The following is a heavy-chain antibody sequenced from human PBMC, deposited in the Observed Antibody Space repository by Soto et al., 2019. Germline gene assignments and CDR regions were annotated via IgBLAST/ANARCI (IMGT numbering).Heavy chain of an antibody. J-gene: IGHJ4*02. CDR3: ARGLNGRRAGAVPRGGEKNLDY. D-gene: IGHD3-16*01. CDR2: INHSGST. V-gene: IGHV4-34*01. Sequence: PSETLSLTCAVYGGSFSGYYWSWIRQPPGKGQEWIGEINHSGSTNYNPSLKSRVTISVDTSKNQFSLKLSSVTAADTAVYYCARGLNGRRAGAVPRGGEKNLDYGGEGTLVTVAS. CDR1: GGSFSGYY.